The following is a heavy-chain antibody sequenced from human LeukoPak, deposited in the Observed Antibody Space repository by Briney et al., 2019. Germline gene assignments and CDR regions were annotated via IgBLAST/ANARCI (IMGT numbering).Heavy chain of an antibody. D-gene: IGHD3-10*01. CDR3: AREWGDYYGSGSYYQNWFDP. J-gene: IGHJ5*02. CDR2: ISYDGSNK. Sequence: GVSLRLSCAASGFTFSSYSMHWLRQAPGKGLEWVAVISYDGSNKYYTDSVKGRFTISRDNSKNTLYLQMNRLRAEDTAVYYCAREWGDYYGSGSYYQNWFDPWGQGTLVTVSS. CDR1: GFTFSSYS. V-gene: IGHV3-30*04.